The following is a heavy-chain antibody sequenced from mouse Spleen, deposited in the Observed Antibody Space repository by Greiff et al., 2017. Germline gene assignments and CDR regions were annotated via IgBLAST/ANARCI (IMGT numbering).Heavy chain of an antibody. J-gene: IGHJ3*01. V-gene: IGHV1-18*01. Sequence: EVQLQQSGPELVKPGASVKIPCKASGYTFTDYNMDWVKQSHGKSLEWIGDINPNNGGTIYNQKFKGKATLTVDKSSSTAYMELRSLTSEDTAVYYCARRWDGALFAYWGQGTLVTVSA. CDR1: GYTFTDYN. CDR3: ARRWDGALFAY. CDR2: INPNNGGT. D-gene: IGHD4-1*01.